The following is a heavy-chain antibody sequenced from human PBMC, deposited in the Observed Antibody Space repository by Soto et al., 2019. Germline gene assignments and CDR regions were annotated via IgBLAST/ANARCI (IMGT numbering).Heavy chain of an antibody. Sequence: SVKVSCKASGGTFSSYAISCVRQAPGQGLEWMGGIIPIFGTANYAQKFQGRVTITADESKNTLYLQMNSLRAEDTAVYYCAKDLLKLGGHDYFDYWGQGTLVTVSS. CDR1: GGTFSSYA. CDR3: AKDLLKLGGHDYFDY. CDR2: IIPIFGTA. D-gene: IGHD7-27*01. J-gene: IGHJ4*02. V-gene: IGHV1-69*13.